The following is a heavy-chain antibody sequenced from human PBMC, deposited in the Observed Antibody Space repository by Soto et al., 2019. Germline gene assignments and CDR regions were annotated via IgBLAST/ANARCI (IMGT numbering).Heavy chain of an antibody. J-gene: IGHJ5*02. CDR2: ISSSSSYT. V-gene: IGHV3-11*06. Sequence: QVQLVESGGGLVKPGGSLRLSCAASGFTFSDYYMSWIRQAPGKGLEWVSYISSSSSYTNYADSVKGRFTISRDNAKNSLYLQMNSLRAEDTAVYYCARVQRLNSSSWAIDPWGQGTLVTVSS. CDR3: ARVQRLNSSSWAIDP. D-gene: IGHD6-13*01. CDR1: GFTFSDYY.